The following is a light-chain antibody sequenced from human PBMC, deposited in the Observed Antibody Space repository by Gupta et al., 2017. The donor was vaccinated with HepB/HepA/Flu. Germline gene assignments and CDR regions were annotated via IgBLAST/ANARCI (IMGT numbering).Light chain of an antibody. CDR2: AAS. Sequence: GDRVTSTCRASQSISSYLNWYQQKPGQAPKLLIYAASSLQSGVPSSFSGSGSGTNFTLNISSLEPEDFATYFCKQGYSTPPAFGQGTKVEIK. CDR3: KQGYSTPPA. V-gene: IGKV1-39*01. CDR1: QSISSY. J-gene: IGKJ1*01.